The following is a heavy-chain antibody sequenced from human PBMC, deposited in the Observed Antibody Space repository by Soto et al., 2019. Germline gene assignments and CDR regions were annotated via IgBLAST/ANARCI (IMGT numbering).Heavy chain of an antibody. CDR1: GFTFSSYA. CDR2: ISYDGSNK. J-gene: IGHJ6*02. Sequence: GESLKISCAASGFTFSSYAMHWVRQAPGKGLEWVAVISYDGSNKYYADSVKGRFTISRDNSKNTLYLQMNSLRAEDTAVYYCARYCSSTSCYILRPYYYYYGMDVWGQGTTVTSP. D-gene: IGHD2-2*02. CDR3: ARYCSSTSCYILRPYYYYYGMDV. V-gene: IGHV3-30-3*01.